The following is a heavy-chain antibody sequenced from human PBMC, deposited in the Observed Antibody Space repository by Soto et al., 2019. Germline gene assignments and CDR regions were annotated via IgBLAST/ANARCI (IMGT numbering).Heavy chain of an antibody. CDR3: AKQTLYYYDSSGYPVDY. CDR1: GFTFSSYA. D-gene: IGHD3-22*01. CDR2: ISGSGGST. V-gene: IGHV3-23*01. Sequence: GSLRLSCAASGFTFSSYAMSWVRQAPGKGLEWVSAISGSGGSTYYADSVKGRFTISRDNSKNTLYLQMNSLRAEDTAVYYCAKQTLYYYDSSGYPVDYWGQGTLVTVSS. J-gene: IGHJ4*02.